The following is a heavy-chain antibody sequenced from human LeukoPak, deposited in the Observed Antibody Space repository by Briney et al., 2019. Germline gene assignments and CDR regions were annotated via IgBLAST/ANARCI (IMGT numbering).Heavy chain of an antibody. CDR3: AAGAADDAFDI. V-gene: IGHV4-59*12. J-gene: IGHJ3*02. CDR2: IYYTGSA. CDR1: GDSINVNY. Sequence: SETLSLTCTISGDSINVNYWSWIRQPPGKGLEWIGHIYYTGSATYNPSLMSRVAISVDTSKNQFSLKLSSVTAADTAVYYCAAGAADDAFDIWGQGTMVTVSS. D-gene: IGHD6-13*01.